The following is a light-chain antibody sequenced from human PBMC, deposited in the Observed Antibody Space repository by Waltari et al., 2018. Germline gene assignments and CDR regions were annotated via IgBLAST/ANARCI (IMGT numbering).Light chain of an antibody. CDR2: GAS. J-gene: IGKJ1*01. CDR1: QSVTNNY. CDR3: HHYCSSPLT. Sequence: EIVLTQSPGTLSLSPGDRATLSCRASQSVTNNYLAWYQQKPGQAPRLFIYGASSRATGIPDRFSGSGSGTDFTLTISRLEPEDFAVYYCHHYCSSPLTF. V-gene: IGKV3-20*01.